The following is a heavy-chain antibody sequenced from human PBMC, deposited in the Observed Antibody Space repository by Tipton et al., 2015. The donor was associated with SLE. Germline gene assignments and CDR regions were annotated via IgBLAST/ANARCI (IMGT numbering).Heavy chain of an antibody. CDR3: AGPIRQDGFDI. CDR2: LDDSGNT. CDR1: GGSISGHY. V-gene: IGHV4-59*11. Sequence: TLSLTCTVSGGSISGHYWSWIRQPPGKGLEWIGSLDDSGNTNYNPSLRSRVTMSIDTSKTQFSLKLTSVTAADTAVYYCAGPIRQDGFDIWGQGTMVTVSS. J-gene: IGHJ3*02. D-gene: IGHD2-21*01.